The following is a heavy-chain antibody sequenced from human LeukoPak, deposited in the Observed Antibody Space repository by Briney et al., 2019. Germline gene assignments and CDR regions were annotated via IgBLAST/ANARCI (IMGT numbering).Heavy chain of an antibody. CDR2: IFDSGSS. CDR1: GGSVSSESYH. D-gene: IGHD3-16*01. CDR3: ARGVGGVREGFDI. Sequence: SETLSHTCTVSGGSVSSESYHWSWIRQPPGKGLEWNAYIFDSGSSNYNPSLKSRVTISVDTSKNQFSLKLNSVTAADTAQYHCARGVGGVREGFDIWGQGTMVTVSS. J-gene: IGHJ3*02. V-gene: IGHV4-61*01.